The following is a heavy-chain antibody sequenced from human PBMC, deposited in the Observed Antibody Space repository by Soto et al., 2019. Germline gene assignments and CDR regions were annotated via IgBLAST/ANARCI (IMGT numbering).Heavy chain of an antibody. CDR3: ARGRSGGKIAAENWFDP. CDR2: IYYSGST. Sequence: TSETLSLTCTVSGGSISSGGYYWSWIRQHPGKGLEWIGYIYYSGSTYYNPSLKSRVTISVDTSKNQFSLKLSSVTAADTAVYYCARGRSGGKIAAENWFDPWGQGTLVTVSS. J-gene: IGHJ5*02. CDR1: GGSISSGGYY. V-gene: IGHV4-31*03. D-gene: IGHD6-13*01.